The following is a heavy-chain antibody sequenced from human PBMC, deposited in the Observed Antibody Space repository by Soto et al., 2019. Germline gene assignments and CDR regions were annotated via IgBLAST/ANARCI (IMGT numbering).Heavy chain of an antibody. Sequence: QVQLVESGGGVVQPGRSLRLSCAASGFTFSNYGMHWVRQAPGKGLEWVAFISDDGSNKYYADSMKGRFTMSRDNSKSTLYLQMNSLRVEDTAVYYCTKRSNVLRFLEWSSGMEVWGQGTTVTVSS. V-gene: IGHV3-30*18. CDR1: GFTFSNYG. D-gene: IGHD3-3*01. CDR3: TKRSNVLRFLEWSSGMEV. CDR2: ISDDGSNK. J-gene: IGHJ6*02.